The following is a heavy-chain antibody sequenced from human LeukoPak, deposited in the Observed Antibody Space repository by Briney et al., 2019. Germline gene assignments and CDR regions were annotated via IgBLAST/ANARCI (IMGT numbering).Heavy chain of an antibody. J-gene: IGHJ5*02. V-gene: IGHV4-34*01. Sequence: SETLSLTCAAYGGSFSGYYWSWIRQPPGKGLEWIGEINHSGSTNYNPSLKSRVTISVDTSRNQFSLKLSSVTAADTAVYYCARGHEHIVVVTAISDRFDPWGQGTLVTVSS. CDR3: ARGHEHIVVVTAISDRFDP. D-gene: IGHD2-21*02. CDR2: INHSGST. CDR1: GGSFSGYY.